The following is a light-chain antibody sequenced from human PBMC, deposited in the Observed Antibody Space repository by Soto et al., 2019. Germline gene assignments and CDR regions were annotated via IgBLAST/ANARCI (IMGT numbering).Light chain of an antibody. Sequence: DIQMTQSPSTLSGSVGDRVTITCRASQTMSSWLAWYQQKPGKAPKLLIYKASTLTSGVPSRFSGSGSGTEFTLTIISLQPDDFAAYYCQHYKSYSEAFGQGTKVEL. CDR2: KAS. V-gene: IGKV1-5*03. CDR1: QTMSSW. CDR3: QHYKSYSEA. J-gene: IGKJ1*01.